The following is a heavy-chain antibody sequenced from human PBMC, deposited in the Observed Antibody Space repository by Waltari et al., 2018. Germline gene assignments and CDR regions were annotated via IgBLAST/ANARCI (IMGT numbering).Heavy chain of an antibody. CDR3: ARHTTRIGVGAFDY. V-gene: IGHV4-39*01. Sequence: QLQLQESGPGLVKPSETLSLTCTVSGGSISSSSYYWGWIRPPPGKGLEWLGRIYYSGRTSCDPSLKSRVAIAVDTSNNQFALKLSSVPAADTAVYYCARHTTRIGVGAFDYWGQGTLVTVSS. D-gene: IGHD1-26*01. J-gene: IGHJ4*02. CDR1: GGSISSSSYY. CDR2: IYYSGRT.